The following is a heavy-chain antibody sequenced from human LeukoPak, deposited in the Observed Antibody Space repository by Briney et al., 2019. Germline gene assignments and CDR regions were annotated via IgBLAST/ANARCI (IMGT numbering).Heavy chain of an antibody. CDR2: ISGSGGST. D-gene: IGHD1-26*01. Sequence: GGSLRLSCAASGFTFSSYAMSWVRQAPGKGLEWVSAISGSGGSTYYVDSVKGRFTISRDNAKNSLYLQMNSLRAEDTAVYYCARYPSMEYYPIFDYWGQGTLVTVSS. V-gene: IGHV3-23*01. J-gene: IGHJ4*02. CDR3: ARYPSMEYYPIFDY. CDR1: GFTFSSYA.